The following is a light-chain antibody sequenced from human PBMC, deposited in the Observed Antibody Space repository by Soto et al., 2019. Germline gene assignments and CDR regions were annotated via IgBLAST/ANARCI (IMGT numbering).Light chain of an antibody. CDR1: NSNIGRNT. J-gene: IGLJ1*01. Sequence: QSVLTQPPSASGTPGQRVTISCSGSNSNIGRNTVNWYRHLPGTAPKLLVYSTTQWPSGVPDRFSGSKSGTSASLDISGLRSEDEAEYYCALWDDRLNRYVLGTATKLTV. CDR2: STT. V-gene: IGLV1-44*01. CDR3: ALWDDRLNRYV.